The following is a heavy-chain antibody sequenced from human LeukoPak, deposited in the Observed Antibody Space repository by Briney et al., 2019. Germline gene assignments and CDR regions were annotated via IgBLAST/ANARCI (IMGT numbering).Heavy chain of an antibody. CDR1: GYTFTGYY. CDR3: ARGGITGTTPHYMDV. CDR2: INPNSGGT. Sequence: GASVKVSCKASGYTFTGYYMHWVRQAPGQGLEWMGWINPNSGGTNYAQKFQGRVTMTRDTSISTAYMELSRLRSDDTAVYYCARGGITGTTPHYMDVWGKGTTVTVSS. D-gene: IGHD1-7*01. V-gene: IGHV1-2*02. J-gene: IGHJ6*03.